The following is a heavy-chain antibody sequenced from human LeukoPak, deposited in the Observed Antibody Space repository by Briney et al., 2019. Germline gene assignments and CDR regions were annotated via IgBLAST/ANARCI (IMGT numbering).Heavy chain of an antibody. D-gene: IGHD6-19*01. Sequence: GGSLRLSCAASGLTFSSYAMHWVRQAPGKGLEGVAVISYDGSNKYYADSVKGRFTISRDNSKNTLYLQMNSLRAEDTAVYYCARAGYSSGWYACYWGQGTLVTVSS. V-gene: IGHV3-30*04. CDR2: ISYDGSNK. CDR3: ARAGYSSGWYACY. CDR1: GLTFSSYA. J-gene: IGHJ4*02.